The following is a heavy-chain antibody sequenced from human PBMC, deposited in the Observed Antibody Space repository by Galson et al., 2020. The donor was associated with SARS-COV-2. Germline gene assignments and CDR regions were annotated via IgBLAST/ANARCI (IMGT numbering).Heavy chain of an antibody. D-gene: IGHD3-10*01. CDR3: ARDWYYYGSGSAYYFDY. V-gene: IGHV1-2*02. CDR1: GYTLKEYY. J-gene: IGHJ4*02. CDR2: INPNSGDT. Sequence: VSVKVYCKASGYTLKEYYLHWVRQAPGQGLEWMGWINPNSGDTKLAQKFPGRITMTWDTASGTADMELNSLSSDDTAIYYCARDWYYYGSGSAYYFDYWGQGTLVTVSS.